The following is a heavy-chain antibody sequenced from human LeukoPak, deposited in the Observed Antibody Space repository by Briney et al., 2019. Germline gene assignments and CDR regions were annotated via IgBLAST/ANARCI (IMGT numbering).Heavy chain of an antibody. Sequence: LETLSLTCTVSGGSISSYYWSWIRQPPGKGLEWIGYIYYTGNTNYNPSLKSRVTISVDTSKNQFSLKLSSVTAADTAVYYCARLPGGRGWFDPWGQGTLVTVSS. CDR2: IYYTGNT. CDR3: ARLPGGRGWFDP. V-gene: IGHV4-59*08. D-gene: IGHD3-10*01. J-gene: IGHJ5*02. CDR1: GGSISSYY.